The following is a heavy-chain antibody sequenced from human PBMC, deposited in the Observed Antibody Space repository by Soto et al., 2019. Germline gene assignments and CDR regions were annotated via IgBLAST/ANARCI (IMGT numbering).Heavy chain of an antibody. CDR3: ARDNYGPLDY. V-gene: IGHV1-2*02. D-gene: IGHD3-10*01. J-gene: IGHJ4*02. Sequence: QVQLVQSGAEVKKPGASVKVSCKPSGYTFTDLYIHWVRQAPGLGLEWMGWIDPNSGSSRKTQKFQGSLTMTRDTSTITVYMELSSLRSDDTAVYYWARDNYGPLDYWGQGTLVTASS. CDR1: GYTFTDLY. CDR2: IDPNSGSS.